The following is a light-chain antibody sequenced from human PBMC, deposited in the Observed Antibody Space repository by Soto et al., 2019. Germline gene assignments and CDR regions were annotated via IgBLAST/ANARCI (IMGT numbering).Light chain of an antibody. V-gene: IGKV1-9*01. CDR3: QQLNSYLLRT. Sequence: DIQLTQSPSFLSASVGDRVTITCRASQGISSYLAWYQQKPGKAPKLLIYAASTLQSGVPSRFSVSGSGTEFTLTISSLQPEDFATYYCQQLNSYLLRTFGQGTKVEIK. J-gene: IGKJ1*01. CDR2: AAS. CDR1: QGISSY.